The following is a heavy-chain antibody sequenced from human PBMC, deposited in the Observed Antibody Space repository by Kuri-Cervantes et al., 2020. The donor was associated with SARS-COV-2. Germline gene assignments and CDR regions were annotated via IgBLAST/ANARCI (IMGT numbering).Heavy chain of an antibody. CDR1: GGSISRVIYY. Sequence: SETLSLTCTVSGGSISRVIYYWSWIRQPAGKGLEWIGRIYTSGSTNYNPSLKSRVTISVDTSKNQFSLKLSSVTAADTAVYYCARGGRAYYDFWSGYYKEHYYFDYWGQGTLVTVSS. J-gene: IGHJ4*02. V-gene: IGHV4-61*02. CDR3: ARGGRAYYDFWSGYYKEHYYFDY. D-gene: IGHD3-3*01. CDR2: IYTSGST.